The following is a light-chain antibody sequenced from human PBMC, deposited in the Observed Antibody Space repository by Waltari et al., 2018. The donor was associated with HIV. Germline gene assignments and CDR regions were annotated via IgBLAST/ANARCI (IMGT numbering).Light chain of an antibody. CDR2: GAS. CDR3: QLYVDLPTYT. J-gene: IGKJ2*01. CDR1: QSVSSKY. V-gene: IGKV3-20*01. Sequence: IVLTHSPGTLSLSPGERATLSCRASQSVSSKYLAWYQQKPGRAPRLLIYGASSRATGIPDRFTGSGSGTDFTLTISSLEPEDFAVYYCQLYVDLPTYTCGQGTKLEI.